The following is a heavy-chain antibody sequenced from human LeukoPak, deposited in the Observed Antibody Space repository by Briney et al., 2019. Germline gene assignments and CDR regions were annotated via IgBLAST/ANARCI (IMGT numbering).Heavy chain of an antibody. CDR1: GFTFSSYA. CDR2: ISGSGGST. Sequence: GGSLRLSCAASGFTFSSYAMSWVRQAPGKGLEWVSAISGSGGSTYYADSVKGRFTISRDNSKNTLYLQMNSLRAEDMAVYYCATSLGYCSSTSCYWALYYYYGMDVWGQGTTVTVSS. D-gene: IGHD2-2*01. V-gene: IGHV3-23*01. J-gene: IGHJ6*02. CDR3: ATSLGYCSSTSCYWALYYYYGMDV.